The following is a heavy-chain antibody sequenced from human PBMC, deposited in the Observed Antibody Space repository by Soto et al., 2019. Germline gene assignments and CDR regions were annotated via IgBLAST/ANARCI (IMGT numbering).Heavy chain of an antibody. Sequence: PGGSLRLSCAASGFTFSSYWMSWVRQAPGKGLEWVANIKQDGSEKYYVDSVKGRFTISRDNAKNSLYLQMNSLRAEDTAVYYCARVPGYCSGGSCYLREYYFDYWGQGTLVTVSS. CDR1: GFTFSSYW. CDR2: IKQDGSEK. D-gene: IGHD2-15*01. V-gene: IGHV3-7*01. CDR3: ARVPGYCSGGSCYLREYYFDY. J-gene: IGHJ4*02.